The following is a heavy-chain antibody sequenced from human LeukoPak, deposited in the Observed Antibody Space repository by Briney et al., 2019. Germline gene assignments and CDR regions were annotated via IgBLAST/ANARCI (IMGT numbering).Heavy chain of an antibody. Sequence: GESLQISCQASGDTFSDTYIAWVRQMAGKGLEWMGIVYFDGSDTRYSTAYQGQVTISVDQSITLSYLQWTSLKTSDTAMYYCARFLHGNSLDYWGQGTLVTVSS. J-gene: IGHJ4*02. CDR3: ARFLHGNSLDY. CDR2: VYFDGSDT. V-gene: IGHV5-51*01. CDR1: GDTFSDTY. D-gene: IGHD1-7*01.